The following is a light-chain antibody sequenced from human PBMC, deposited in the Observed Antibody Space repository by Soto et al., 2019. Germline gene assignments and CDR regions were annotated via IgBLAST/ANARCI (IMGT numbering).Light chain of an antibody. V-gene: IGKV1-9*01. CDR2: AAS. J-gene: IGKJ1*01. CDR1: QRISSY. CDR3: QHYNVFPWP. Sequence: DIQRTQSPSSLSSSLGVRVTITCRSSQRISSYLAWYQQKPGKSPKLLIYAASTLQSGVPSRFSGSGSGTEFTLTIGGLQPDDFATYYCQHYNVFPWPFGQGTKVDI.